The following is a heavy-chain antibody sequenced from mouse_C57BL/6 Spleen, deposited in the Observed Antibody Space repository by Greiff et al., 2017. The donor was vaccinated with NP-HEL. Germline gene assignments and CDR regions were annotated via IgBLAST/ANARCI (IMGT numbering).Heavy chain of an antibody. CDR2: INPNNGGT. J-gene: IGHJ2*01. Sequence: VQLQQSGPELVKPGASVKISCKASGYTFTDYYMNWVKQSHGKSLEWIGDINPNNGGTSYNQKFKGKATLTVDKSSSTAYMELRSLTSEDSAVYYCGYGSYDFDYWGQGTTLTVSS. D-gene: IGHD2-10*02. CDR3: GYGSYDFDY. V-gene: IGHV1-26*01. CDR1: GYTFTDYY.